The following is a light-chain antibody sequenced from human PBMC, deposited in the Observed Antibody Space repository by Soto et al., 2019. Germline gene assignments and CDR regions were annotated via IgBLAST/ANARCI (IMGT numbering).Light chain of an antibody. CDR1: SSDIGDYNY. CDR3: SSYTSSSTRV. J-gene: IGLJ1*01. Sequence: QSALTEPASVSGSPGQSITISCTGTSSDIGDYNYVSWYQQHPGKAPKLMIFEVSNRPSGVSNRFSGSKSGNTASLTISGLQAEDEADYYCSSYTSSSTRVFGTGTKVTLL. V-gene: IGLV2-14*01. CDR2: EVS.